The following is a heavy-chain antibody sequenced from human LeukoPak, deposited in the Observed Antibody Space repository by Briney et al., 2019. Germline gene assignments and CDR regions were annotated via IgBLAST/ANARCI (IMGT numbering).Heavy chain of an antibody. CDR1: GYTFTNYA. Sequence: ASVTVSCKASGYTFTNYAMNWVRQAPGQGLEWMGWINTNTGNPTYAQGFTGRFVFSLDTSVSTAYLQISSLKAEDTAVYYCAREIWGPRDSSGPGYWGQGTLVTVSS. CDR2: INTNTGNP. D-gene: IGHD3-22*01. J-gene: IGHJ4*02. CDR3: AREIWGPRDSSGPGY. V-gene: IGHV7-4-1*02.